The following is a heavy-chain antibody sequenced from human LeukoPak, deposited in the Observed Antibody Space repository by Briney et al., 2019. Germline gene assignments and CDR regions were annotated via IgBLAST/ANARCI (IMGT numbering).Heavy chain of an antibody. V-gene: IGHV1-18*01. D-gene: IGHD6-19*01. J-gene: IGHJ4*02. Sequence: ASVKVSCKASGYTFTSYGISWVRQAPGQGLEWMGWISAYNGNTNYAQKLQGRVTMTTDTSTSTAYMELRSLRSDDTAVYYCARTRRASRIAVAGNPDYWGQGTLVTVSS. CDR2: ISAYNGNT. CDR3: ARTRRASRIAVAGNPDY. CDR1: GYTFTSYG.